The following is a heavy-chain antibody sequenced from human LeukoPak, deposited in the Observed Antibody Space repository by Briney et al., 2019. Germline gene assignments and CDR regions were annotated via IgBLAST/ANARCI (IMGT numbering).Heavy chain of an antibody. CDR1: GFTFSSYS. Sequence: GGSPRLSCAASGFTFSSYSMNWVRQAPGKGLEWVSSISSSSSYIYYADSVKGRFTISRDNAKNSLYLQMNSLRAEDTAVYYCARDQDTYGDYASPYDYWGQGTMVTVSS. V-gene: IGHV3-21*01. J-gene: IGHJ3*01. CDR3: ARDQDTYGDYASPYDY. D-gene: IGHD4-17*01. CDR2: ISSSSSYI.